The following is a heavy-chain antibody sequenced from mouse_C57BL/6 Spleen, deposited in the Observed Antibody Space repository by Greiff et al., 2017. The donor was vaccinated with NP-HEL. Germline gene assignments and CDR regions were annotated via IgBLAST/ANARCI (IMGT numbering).Heavy chain of an antibody. CDR1: GFTFTDYY. Sequence: EVQLVESGGGLVQPGGSLSLSCAASGFTFTDYYMSWVRQPPGKALEWLGFIRNKANGYTTEYSASVKGRFTISRDNSQSILYLQMNALRAEDSATYYCARYGSQGGYFDVWGTGTTVTVSS. CDR3: ARYGSQGGYFDV. J-gene: IGHJ1*03. CDR2: IRNKANGYTT. V-gene: IGHV7-3*01.